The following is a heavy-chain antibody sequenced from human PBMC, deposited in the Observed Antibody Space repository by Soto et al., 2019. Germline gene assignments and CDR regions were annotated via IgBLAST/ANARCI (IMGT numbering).Heavy chain of an antibody. CDR1: GFTFSNYG. Sequence: GGSLRLSCAASGFTFSNYGMHWVRQAPGKGLEWVAVISFDGSNKYYADSVKGRFTISRDNSKNTVYLQMNSLRAEDTAVYYCAKDGSKGYYYAMDVWGQGTTVTVSS. V-gene: IGHV3-30*18. CDR2: ISFDGSNK. CDR3: AKDGSKGYYYAMDV. J-gene: IGHJ6*02.